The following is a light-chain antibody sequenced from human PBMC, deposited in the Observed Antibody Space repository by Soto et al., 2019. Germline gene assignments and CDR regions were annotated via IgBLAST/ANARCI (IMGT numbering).Light chain of an antibody. CDR1: QTINNN. V-gene: IGKV3-15*01. J-gene: IGKJ4*01. CDR3: QQYDYLPLT. CDR2: GAS. Sequence: VMTQAPATLSVSPGERATLSCRASQTINNNVAWYQLKDGQVPRLVIYGASTRATDIPARFSGSGSGTEFTLTISSLQSEDFAEYHCQQYDYLPLTFGGGTKVEIE.